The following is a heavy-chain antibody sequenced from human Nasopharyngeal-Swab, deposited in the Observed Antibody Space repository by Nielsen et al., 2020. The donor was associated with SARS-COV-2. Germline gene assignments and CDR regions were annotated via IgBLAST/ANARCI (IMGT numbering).Heavy chain of an antibody. CDR1: GYDFAGYW. CDR2: IYPDHSGT. J-gene: IGHJ5*02. Sequence: AASLNISCNTSGYDFAGYWIAWVRQEPGQGLEWMGIIYPDHSGTKYSPSFRGQVTFSVDKSISTAYLQWSNLEASDTAMYYCARNMGYFHTSIWLDPWGQGTLVTGSS. CDR3: ARNMGYFHTSIWLDP. D-gene: IGHD2/OR15-2a*01. V-gene: IGHV5-51*01.